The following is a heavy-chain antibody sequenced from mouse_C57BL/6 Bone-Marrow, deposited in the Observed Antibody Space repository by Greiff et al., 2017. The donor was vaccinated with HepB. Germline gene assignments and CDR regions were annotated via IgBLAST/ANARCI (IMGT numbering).Heavy chain of an antibody. D-gene: IGHD2-5*01. CDR2: ISNGGGST. CDR1: GFTFSDYY. V-gene: IGHV5-12*01. Sequence: EVQVVESGGGLVQPGGSLKLSCAASGFTFSDYYMYWVRQTPEKRLEWVAYISNGGGSTYYPDTVKGRFTISRDNAKNTLYLQMSRLKSEDTAMYYCARHPGLHSKGGYYAMDYWGQGTSVTVSS. CDR3: ARHPGLHSKGGYYAMDY. J-gene: IGHJ4*01.